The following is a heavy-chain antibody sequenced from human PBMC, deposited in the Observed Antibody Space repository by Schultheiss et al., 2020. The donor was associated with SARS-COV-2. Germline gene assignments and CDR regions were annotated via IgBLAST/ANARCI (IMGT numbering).Heavy chain of an antibody. D-gene: IGHD6-19*01. Sequence: SLKISCAASGFTFDDYAMHWVRQAPGKGLEWVSGISWNSGSIGYADSVKGRFTISRDNAKKSLYLQMNSLRAEDTAVYYCAAGSGWTSEHWGQGTLVTVSS. V-gene: IGHV3-9*01. CDR3: AAGSGWTSEH. CDR2: ISWNSGSI. J-gene: IGHJ4*02. CDR1: GFTFDDYA.